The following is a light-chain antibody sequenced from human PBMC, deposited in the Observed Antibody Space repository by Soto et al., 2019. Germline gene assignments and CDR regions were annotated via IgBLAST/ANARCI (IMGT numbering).Light chain of an antibody. J-gene: IGLJ1*01. V-gene: IGLV2-11*01. CDR2: DVS. CDR3: CSYAGTYIYV. CDR1: SSDVGGYNY. Sequence: QSVLTQPRSVSGSPGQSVTISCTGTSSDVGGYNYVSWFQQHPGKAPKVMIYDVSKRPSGVPDRFSGSKSGNTASLTISGLQAEDEADYYCCSYAGTYIYVFGTGTKV.